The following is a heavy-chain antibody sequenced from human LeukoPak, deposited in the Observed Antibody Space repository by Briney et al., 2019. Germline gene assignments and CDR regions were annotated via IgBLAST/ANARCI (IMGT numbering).Heavy chain of an antibody. CDR3: AGDYPDY. CDR2: ISDDGGNT. CDR1: GFTFRSYA. D-gene: IGHD4-17*01. J-gene: IGHJ4*02. V-gene: IGHV3-30-3*01. Sequence: GGSLRLSCAASGFTFRSYAVHWVRQAPGKGLEWVAVISDDGGNTYYAGSVKGRFTISRDNSKNMLYLQMNSLRAEDTAVYYCAGDYPDYWGQGTLVTVSS.